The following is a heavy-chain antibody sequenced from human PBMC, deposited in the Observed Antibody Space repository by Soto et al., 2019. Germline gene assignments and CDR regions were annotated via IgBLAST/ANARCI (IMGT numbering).Heavy chain of an antibody. CDR3: ASALGAYCGGDCFGPDY. CDR2: IIPIFGTA. CDR1: GGTFSSYA. Sequence: QVQLVQSGAEVKKPGSSVKVSCKASGGTFSSYAISWVRQAPGQGLEWMGGIIPIFGTANYAQKFPGRVTITADESTSTDYMELSSLRSEDTAVYYCASALGAYCGGDCFGPDYWGQGTLVTVSS. J-gene: IGHJ4*02. D-gene: IGHD2-21*02. V-gene: IGHV1-69*01.